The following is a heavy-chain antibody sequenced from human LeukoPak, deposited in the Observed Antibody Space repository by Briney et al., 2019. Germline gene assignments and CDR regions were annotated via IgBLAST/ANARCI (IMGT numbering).Heavy chain of an antibody. J-gene: IGHJ6*03. CDR2: MNPNSGNT. D-gene: IGHD5-18*01. CDR1: GYTFTSYD. V-gene: IGHV1-8*03. Sequence: ASVKVSCKASGYTFTSYDINWVRQATGQGLEWMGWMNPNSGNTGYAQKFQGRVTITRNTSISTAHMELSSLRSEGTAVYYCEREFHEWIQLLPLADHYYYMDVWGKGTTVTVSS. CDR3: EREFHEWIQLLPLADHYYYMDV.